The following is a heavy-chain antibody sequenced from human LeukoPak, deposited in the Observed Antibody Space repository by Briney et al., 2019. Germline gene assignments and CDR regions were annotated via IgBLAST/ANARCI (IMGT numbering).Heavy chain of an antibody. CDR3: ARFVVVTAGDY. J-gene: IGHJ4*01. Sequence: GGSLRLSCSASEFTLSNYWMHWVRHAPGKGLVWVARLHSNGAFTTYADSVKGRFTISRDTAKNTLYLQMNSLRVEDTAVYYCARFVVVTAGDYWGQGTLVTVSS. CDR2: LHSNGAFT. D-gene: IGHD2-21*02. CDR1: EFTLSNYW. V-gene: IGHV3-74*01.